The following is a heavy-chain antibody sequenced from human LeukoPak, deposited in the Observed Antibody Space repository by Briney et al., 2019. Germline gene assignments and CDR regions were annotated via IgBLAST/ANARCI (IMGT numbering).Heavy chain of an antibody. D-gene: IGHD4-17*01. J-gene: IGHJ4*02. CDR2: ISPTGEGT. CDR1: GFAFSNTG. V-gene: IGHV3-23*01. Sequence: GGSLRLSCAASGFAFSNTGMTWVRQAPGRGLEWVSTISPTGEGTHYADSVKGRFTFSRDNSKNTLSLEMNSLRADDTATYYCARDAGGAWPFDYWGQGTRVIVSS. CDR3: ARDAGGAWPFDY.